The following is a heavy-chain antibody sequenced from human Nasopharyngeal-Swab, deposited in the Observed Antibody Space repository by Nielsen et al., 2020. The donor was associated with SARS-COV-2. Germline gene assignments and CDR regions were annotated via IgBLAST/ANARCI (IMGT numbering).Heavy chain of an antibody. CDR1: GYTFTSYA. J-gene: IGHJ5*02. CDR2: INAGNGNT. V-gene: IGHV1-3*01. Sequence: ASVKVPCKASGYTFTSYAMHWARQAPGQRLEWMGWINAGNGNTKYSQKFQGRVTITRDTSASTAYMELSSLRSEDTAVYYCARDRNVLRYFDWLGWFDPWGQGTLVTVSS. D-gene: IGHD3-9*01. CDR3: ARDRNVLRYFDWLGWFDP.